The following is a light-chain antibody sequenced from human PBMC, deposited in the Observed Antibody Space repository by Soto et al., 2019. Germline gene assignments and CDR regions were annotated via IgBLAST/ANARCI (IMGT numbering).Light chain of an antibody. V-gene: IGKV1-5*01. J-gene: IGKJ1*01. CDR3: QRYNSYSWT. CDR1: QSISSW. Sequence: DIPMTQSPSTLSASVGDRVTITCRASQSISSWLAWYQQKPGKAPKLLIYDASSLESGVPSRFSGSGSGTEFSLTSSSLRPDDFATYYCQRYNSYSWTFGQGTKGEI. CDR2: DAS.